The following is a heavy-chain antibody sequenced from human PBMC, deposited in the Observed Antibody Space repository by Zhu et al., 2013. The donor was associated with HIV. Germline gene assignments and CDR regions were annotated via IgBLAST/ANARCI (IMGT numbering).Heavy chain of an antibody. CDR3: TRSTAITMFGYIVGHRHYALDV. D-gene: IGHD3-3*01. V-gene: IGHV1-46*02. CDR1: GYTFNSYY. CDR2: INPNTGGT. J-gene: IGHJ6*02. Sequence: QGQLVQSGAEVRKPGASVKVSCRASGYTFNSYYLHWVRQAPGQGLEWMGEINPNTGGTTYAQRYRDRVSMTADTSTNTISLVLSRLTVADTAVYYCTRSTAITMFGYIVGHRHYALDVWGQGTTVTVSS.